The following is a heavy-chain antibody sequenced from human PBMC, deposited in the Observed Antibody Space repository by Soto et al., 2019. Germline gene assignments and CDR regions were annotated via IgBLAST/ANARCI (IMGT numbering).Heavy chain of an antibody. CDR1: GGSISSYY. Sequence: SETLSLTCTVSGGSISSYYWSWIRQPPGKGLEWIGCIYYSGSTNYNPSLKSRVTISVDTSKNQFSLKLSFVTAADTAVYYCVRDYRITVWGRFDPWGQGTLVTVSS. V-gene: IGHV4-59*01. J-gene: IGHJ5*02. D-gene: IGHD3-16*01. CDR3: VRDYRITVWGRFDP. CDR2: IYYSGST.